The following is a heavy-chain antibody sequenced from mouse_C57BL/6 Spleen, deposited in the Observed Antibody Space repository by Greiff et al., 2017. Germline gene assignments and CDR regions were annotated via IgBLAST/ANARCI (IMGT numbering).Heavy chain of an antibody. V-gene: IGHV5-6*02. D-gene: IGHD2-4*01. CDR2: ISSGGSYT. Sequence: EVKLVESGGDLVKPGGSLKLSCAASGFTFSSYGMSWVRQTPDKRLEWVATISSGGSYTYYPDSVKGRFTISRDKSKNTLYLQRSSLKSEDTSMYYCARIYYDYDYYAMECWGQGTSVTVSS. J-gene: IGHJ4*01. CDR3: ARIYYDYDYYAMEC. CDR1: GFTFSSYG.